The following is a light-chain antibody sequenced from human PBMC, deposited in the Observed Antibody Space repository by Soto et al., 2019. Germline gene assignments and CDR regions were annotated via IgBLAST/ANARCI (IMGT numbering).Light chain of an antibody. V-gene: IGKV3-15*01. J-gene: IGKJ4*01. CDR2: GAS. CDR1: QSVSSN. Sequence: EIVMTQSPATLSVSPGERATLSCRASQSVSSNLAWYQQKPGQAPRLLIYGASTRATGIPARFSGSGSGTEVTLTISSLQSEDFAVYYCQQYGSSPILAFGGGTKVEI. CDR3: QQYGSSPILA.